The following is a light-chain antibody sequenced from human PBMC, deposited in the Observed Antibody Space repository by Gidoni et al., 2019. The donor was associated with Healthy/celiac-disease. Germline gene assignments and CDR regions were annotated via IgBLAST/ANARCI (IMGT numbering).Light chain of an antibody. J-gene: IGKJ4*01. CDR3: QQYNNWPPLT. CDR2: GAS. V-gene: IGKV3-15*01. Sequence: EIVMKQSPATLSVSPGERATRSCRASPSVSSNLAWYQQKPAQAPRLLIYGASTRATGIPARFSGSGSWTEFTLTISSLQSEDFAVYYCQQYNNWPPLTFGGGTKVEIK. CDR1: PSVSSN.